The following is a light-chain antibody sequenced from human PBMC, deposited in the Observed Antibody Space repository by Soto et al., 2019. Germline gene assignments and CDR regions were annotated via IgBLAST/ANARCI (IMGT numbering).Light chain of an antibody. V-gene: IGKV1-5*01. Sequence: DIRMTQSPSSLSASVGDRVTITCRASQSISSWLAWYQQKPGKAPKLLIYDASSLESGVPSRFSGSGSGTEFTLTISCLQPEDFATYYCQQYNSYPCTFGQGTKVDIK. J-gene: IGKJ1*01. CDR3: QQYNSYPCT. CDR1: QSISSW. CDR2: DAS.